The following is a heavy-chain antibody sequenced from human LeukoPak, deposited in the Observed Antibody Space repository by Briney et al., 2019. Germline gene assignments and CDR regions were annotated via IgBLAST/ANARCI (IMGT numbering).Heavy chain of an antibody. CDR1: GFTFSSYA. CDR2: ICSGSDYI. V-gene: IGHV3-21*01. D-gene: IGHD6-6*01. CDR3: TRDLSLAAPQGFDY. J-gene: IGHJ4*02. Sequence: PGGSLRLSCAASGFTFSSYAMSWVRQAPGKGLEWVSTICSGSDYIYYADSVRGRFTISRDNAENSLYLQMNSLRAEDTAVYYCTRDLSLAAPQGFDYWGQGTLVTVSS.